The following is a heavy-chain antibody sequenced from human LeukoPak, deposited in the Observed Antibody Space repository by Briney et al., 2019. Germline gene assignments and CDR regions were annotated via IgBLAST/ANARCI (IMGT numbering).Heavy chain of an antibody. D-gene: IGHD3-16*02. Sequence: GGSLRLSCAASGFTFSGSGMHWVRQAPGKGLEWVAFIRNDGTNKYYADSVKGRFTISRDNSKNTLYLQMNSLRAEDTAVYYCAKVNDYVWGSYHPFDYWGQGTLVTVSS. CDR1: GFTFSGSG. CDR2: IRNDGTNK. V-gene: IGHV3-30*02. CDR3: AKVNDYVWGSYHPFDY. J-gene: IGHJ4*02.